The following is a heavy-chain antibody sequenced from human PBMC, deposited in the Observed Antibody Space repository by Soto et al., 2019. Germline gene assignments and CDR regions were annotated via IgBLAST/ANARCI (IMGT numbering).Heavy chain of an antibody. V-gene: IGHV3-30*18. Sequence: GGSLRLSCGASGFIFSKYGMHWVRQAPGKGLEWVAVISYDGSNKYYAESVKGRFIISRDKSENTLYLQMNSLRAEDTALYYCAKDLGSGKPYYYYAMDVWGQGTTVTVSS. CDR3: AKDLGSGKPYYYYAMDV. D-gene: IGHD3-10*01. CDR2: ISYDGSNK. CDR1: GFIFSKYG. J-gene: IGHJ6*02.